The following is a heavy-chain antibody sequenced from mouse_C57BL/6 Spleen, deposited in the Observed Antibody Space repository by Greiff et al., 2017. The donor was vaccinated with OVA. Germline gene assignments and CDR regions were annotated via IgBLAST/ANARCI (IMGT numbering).Heavy chain of an antibody. V-gene: IGHV5-17*01. Sequence: DVMLVESGGGLVKPGGSLKLSCAASGFTFSDYGMHWVRQAPEKGLEWVAYISSGSSTIYYADTVKGRFTISRDNAKNTLFLQMTSLRSEDTAMYYCAIHYYAMDYWGQGTSVTVSS. CDR1: GFTFSDYG. J-gene: IGHJ4*01. CDR3: AIHYYAMDY. CDR2: ISSGSSTI.